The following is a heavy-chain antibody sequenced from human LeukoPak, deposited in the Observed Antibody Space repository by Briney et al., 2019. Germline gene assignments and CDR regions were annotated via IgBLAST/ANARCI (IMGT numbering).Heavy chain of an antibody. J-gene: IGHJ6*02. CDR1: GGTFSSYA. Sequence: PVKVSCKASGGTFSSYAISWVRQAPGQGLEWMGGIIPIFGTANYAQKFQGRVTITADESTSTAYMELSSLRSEDTAVYYCARSLFAGTYYYGMDVWGQGTTVTVSS. D-gene: IGHD6-13*01. V-gene: IGHV1-69*13. CDR3: ARSLFAGTYYYGMDV. CDR2: IIPIFGTA.